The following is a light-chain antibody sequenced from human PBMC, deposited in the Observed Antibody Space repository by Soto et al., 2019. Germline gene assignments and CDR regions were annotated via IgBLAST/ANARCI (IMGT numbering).Light chain of an antibody. V-gene: IGLV1-47*01. Sequence: QSVLTQPPSASGTPGQRVTISCSGSSSNIGRNYVYWYQQVPGTAPKLLIYENNQRPSGVPDRFSVSKSGTSAALAITGLRSEDEADYYCAGWDDSLSGPIIGGGTKLTVL. CDR1: SSNIGRNY. J-gene: IGLJ2*01. CDR3: AGWDDSLSGPI. CDR2: ENN.